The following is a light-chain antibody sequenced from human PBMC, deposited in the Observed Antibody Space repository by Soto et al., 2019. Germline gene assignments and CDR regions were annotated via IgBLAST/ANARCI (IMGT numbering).Light chain of an antibody. CDR2: SAS. CDR1: RSISTN. V-gene: IGKV3-15*01. Sequence: IVMTQSPPTLSVSPGERATLSCRASRSISTNVAWYQHKSGRAPRLLIYSASTRATGIPTRFSGSGSGTEFTLTISSLQSEDFGIYYCQQYNNWPPITFGGGTKVEIK. J-gene: IGKJ4*01. CDR3: QQYNNWPPIT.